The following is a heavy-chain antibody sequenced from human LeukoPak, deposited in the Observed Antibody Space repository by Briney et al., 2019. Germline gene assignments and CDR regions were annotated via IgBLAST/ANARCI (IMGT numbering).Heavy chain of an antibody. CDR2: LSGSGGST. V-gene: IGHV3-23*01. J-gene: IGHJ4*02. CDR1: GFTFSSYA. CDR3: AKDLYYYDKGYFDY. Sequence: GGSLRLSCAASGFTFSSYAMSWVRQAPGKGLEWVSVLSGSGGSTDYADSVKGRFTISRDNSKNTLYLQMNSLRAEDTAVYYCAKDLYYYDKGYFDYWGQGTLVTVSS. D-gene: IGHD3-22*01.